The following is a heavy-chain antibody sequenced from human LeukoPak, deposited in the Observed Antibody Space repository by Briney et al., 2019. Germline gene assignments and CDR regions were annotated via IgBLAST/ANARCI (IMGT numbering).Heavy chain of an antibody. Sequence: SETLSLTCTVSGGSISSSSYYWGWIRQPPGKGLEWIGSIYYSGSTYYNPSLKSRVTISVDTSKNQISLKLSSVTAADTAVFYCARRTSCCYAFDIWGQGTMVTVSS. V-gene: IGHV4-39*01. CDR3: ARRTSCCYAFDI. CDR2: IYYSGST. D-gene: IGHD2-2*01. CDR1: GGSISSSSYY. J-gene: IGHJ3*02.